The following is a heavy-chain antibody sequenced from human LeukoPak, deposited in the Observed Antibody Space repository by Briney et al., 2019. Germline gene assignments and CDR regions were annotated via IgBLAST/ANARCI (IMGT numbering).Heavy chain of an antibody. J-gene: IGHJ3*02. V-gene: IGHV3-53*01. CDR2: IYSGGST. D-gene: IGHD2-2*01. CDR3: ARVGVVPAAIPDGFDI. Sequence: GRSLRLSCAASGFTVSSNYMSWVRQAPGKGLEWVSVIYSGGSTYYADSVKGRFTISRDNSKNTLYLQMNSLTAEDTAVYYCARVGVVPAAIPDGFDIWGQGTMVTVSS. CDR1: GFTVSSNY.